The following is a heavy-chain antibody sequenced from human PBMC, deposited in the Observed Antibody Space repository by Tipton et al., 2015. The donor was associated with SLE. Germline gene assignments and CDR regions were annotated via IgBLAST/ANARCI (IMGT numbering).Heavy chain of an antibody. J-gene: IGHJ4*02. CDR3: AREEEQQLGRGYCDY. D-gene: IGHD6-13*01. CDR2: IRWNSGSI. V-gene: IGHV3-9*01. Sequence: SLRLSCAASGFTFDDYAMHWVRQAPGKGLEWVSGIRWNSGSIGYADSVKGRFTISRDNAKNSLYLQMNSLRAEDTALYYCAREEEQQLGRGYCDYWGQGSLVTVSS. CDR1: GFTFDDYA.